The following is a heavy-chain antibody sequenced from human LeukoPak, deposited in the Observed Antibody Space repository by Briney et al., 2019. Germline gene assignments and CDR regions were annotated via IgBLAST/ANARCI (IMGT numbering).Heavy chain of an antibody. J-gene: IGHJ3*02. CDR1: GFTFDDYA. CDR3: ARDSRSSGGAFDI. Sequence: GGSLRLSCTASGFTFDDYAMHWVRRAPGKGLEWVSGISWNSGYIGYADSVRGRFTISRDNSKNTLYLQMNSLRAEDTAVYYCARDSRSSGGAFDIWGQGTMVTVSS. CDR2: ISWNSGYI. D-gene: IGHD6-19*01. V-gene: IGHV3-9*01.